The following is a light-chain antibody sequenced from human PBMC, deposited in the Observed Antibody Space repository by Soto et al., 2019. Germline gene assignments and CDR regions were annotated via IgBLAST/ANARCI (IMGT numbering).Light chain of an antibody. J-gene: IGKJ2*01. V-gene: IGKV1-5*03. Sequence: DIQMTQSPSTLSASVGDRVTITCRASQSISSWLAWYQQKPGKAPKLLIYKASSLESGVPSRFSGSGSGTEFTLTISSLQPHDFANYDCQQYNSYSYTFGQGTKLEIK. CDR3: QQYNSYSYT. CDR2: KAS. CDR1: QSISSW.